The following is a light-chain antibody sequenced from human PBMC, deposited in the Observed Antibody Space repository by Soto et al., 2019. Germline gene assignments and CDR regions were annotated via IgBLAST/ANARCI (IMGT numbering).Light chain of an antibody. CDR2: RND. CDR1: SSNIGSNY. J-gene: IGLJ2*01. CDR3: AAWDDSLSAVV. V-gene: IGLV1-47*01. Sequence: QSLLTQPPSASGTPRQRVTISCSGSSSNIGSNYVYWYQQLPGSAPKLLIYRNDQRPSGVPDRFSASKSGTAASLAISGLRSEDEADYHCAAWDDSLSAVVFGGGTKLTVL.